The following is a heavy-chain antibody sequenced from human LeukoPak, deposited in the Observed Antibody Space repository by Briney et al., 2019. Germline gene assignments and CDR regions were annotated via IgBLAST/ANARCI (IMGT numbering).Heavy chain of an antibody. D-gene: IGHD6-13*01. CDR3: ARPAGTGSSFSALDI. CDR1: GYSFTTYW. Sequence: ESLKISCKGSGYSFTTYWIGWVRQMPGKGLEWMGIIYPGDSDTRYSPSFQGQVTISADKSINTAYLQWSSLKASDTAIYYCARPAGTGSSFSALDIWGQGTMVTVSS. V-gene: IGHV5-51*01. CDR2: IYPGDSDT. J-gene: IGHJ3*02.